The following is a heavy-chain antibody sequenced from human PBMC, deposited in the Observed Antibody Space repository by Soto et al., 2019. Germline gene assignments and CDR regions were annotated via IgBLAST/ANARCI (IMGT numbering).Heavy chain of an antibody. CDR1: GFTFRTYG. Sequence: QVQLVESGGGVVQPGRSLRLSCAASGFTFRTYGMHWVRQAPGKGLEWVAVVSFDGSSQYYAASVKGRFTISRDNSKNTLSLQLNSLRTEDTAVYYCAKDQETGTQSYHLGMDVCGQGTTVTVSS. J-gene: IGHJ6*02. D-gene: IGHD1-1*01. CDR2: VSFDGSSQ. V-gene: IGHV3-30*18. CDR3: AKDQETGTQSYHLGMDV.